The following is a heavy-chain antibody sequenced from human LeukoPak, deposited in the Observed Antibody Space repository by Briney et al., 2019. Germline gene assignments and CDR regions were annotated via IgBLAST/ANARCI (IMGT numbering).Heavy chain of an antibody. V-gene: IGHV5-51*01. D-gene: IGHD2-15*01. Sequence: GESLKISCKGSGYSFTSYWIGSVRQMPGKGLEWMGIIYPGDSDTRYSPSFQGQVTISADKSISTAYLQWSSLKASDTAMYYCARVTAAATRYYYYGMDVWGQGTTVTVSS. J-gene: IGHJ6*02. CDR3: ARVTAAATRYYYYGMDV. CDR2: IYPGDSDT. CDR1: GYSFTSYW.